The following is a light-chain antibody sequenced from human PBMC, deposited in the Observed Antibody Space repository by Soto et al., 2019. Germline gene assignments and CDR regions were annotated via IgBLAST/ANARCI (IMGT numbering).Light chain of an antibody. CDR3: ASWDNSLNGRV. CDR1: SSNIGSNT. V-gene: IGLV1-44*01. J-gene: IGLJ1*01. Sequence: QSVLTQPPSASGTPGQRVTMSCSGSSSNIGSNTVNWYQHLPGTAPKLLIYSNNQRPSGVPDRFSGSKSGTSASLAISGLQSEDEADYYCASWDNSLNGRVFGTGTKLPVL. CDR2: SNN.